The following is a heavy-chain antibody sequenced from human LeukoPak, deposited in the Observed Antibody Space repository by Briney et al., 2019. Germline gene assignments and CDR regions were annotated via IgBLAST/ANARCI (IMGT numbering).Heavy chain of an antibody. J-gene: IGHJ6*03. Sequence: GGSLRLSCAASGFTFSSYAMHWVRQAPGKGLEWVAFIRYDGRSQYYADSVKGRFTISRDNSKNTLYLQMYSLRAEDTAVYYCAKIPYGDYVLDYYYYMDVWGKGTTVTISS. CDR1: GFTFSSYA. V-gene: IGHV3-30*02. D-gene: IGHD4-17*01. CDR2: IRYDGRSQ. CDR3: AKIPYGDYVLDYYYYMDV.